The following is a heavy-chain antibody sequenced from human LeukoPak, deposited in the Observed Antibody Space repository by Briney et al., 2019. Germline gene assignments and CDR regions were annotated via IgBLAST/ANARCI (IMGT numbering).Heavy chain of an antibody. D-gene: IGHD6-19*01. V-gene: IGHV4-59*11. CDR1: GGSMSTHY. CDR3: ARCFGSGCPNGVFDY. J-gene: IGHJ4*02. CDR2: IYSSGTT. Sequence: KTSETLSLTCTVSGGSMSTHYWSWIRQPPGKGLEWIGYIYSSGTTKYNPSLKSRVAISLDTSKNQFSLKLSSVTAADTAVYYCARCFGSGCPNGVFDYWGQGTLVTVSS.